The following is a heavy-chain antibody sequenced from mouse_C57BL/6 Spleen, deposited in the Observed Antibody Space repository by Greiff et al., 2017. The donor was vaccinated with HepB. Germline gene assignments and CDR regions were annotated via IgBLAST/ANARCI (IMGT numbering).Heavy chain of an antibody. Sequence: EVKLMESEGGLVQPGSSMKLSCTASGFTFSDYYMAWVRQVPEKGLEWVANINYDGSSTYYLDSLKSRFIISRDNAKNILYLQMSSLKSEDTATYYCARTGYGSSYDYWGQGTTLTVSS. D-gene: IGHD1-1*01. J-gene: IGHJ2*01. CDR2: INYDGSST. CDR3: ARTGYGSSYDY. CDR1: GFTFSDYY. V-gene: IGHV5-16*01.